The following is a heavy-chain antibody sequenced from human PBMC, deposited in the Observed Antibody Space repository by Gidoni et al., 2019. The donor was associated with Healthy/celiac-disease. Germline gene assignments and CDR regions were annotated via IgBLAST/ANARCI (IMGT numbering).Heavy chain of an antibody. Sequence: QVQLQQWGAGLLKPSETLSLTCAVYGGSFRGYYWSWIRQPPGKGLEWIGEINHSGSTNYNPSLKSRVTISVDTSKNQFSLKLSSVTAADTAVYYCARAEQQWLGRLFDYWGQGTLVTVSS. CDR3: ARAEQQWLGRLFDY. J-gene: IGHJ4*02. D-gene: IGHD6-19*01. V-gene: IGHV4-34*01. CDR1: GGSFRGYY. CDR2: INHSGST.